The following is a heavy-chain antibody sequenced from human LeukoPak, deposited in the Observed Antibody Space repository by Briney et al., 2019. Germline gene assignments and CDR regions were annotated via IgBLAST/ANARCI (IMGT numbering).Heavy chain of an antibody. V-gene: IGHV3-11*04. CDR3: ARDLYGDYSFDY. Sequence: PGGSLRLSCAASGFTFSAYYMTWIRQAPGKGLEWVSYISSSGSTMYYADSVKGRFTISRDNAKNSLYLQMNSLRAEDTAVYYCARDLYGDYSFDYWGQGALVTVSS. CDR1: GFTFSAYY. CDR2: ISSSGSTM. J-gene: IGHJ4*02. D-gene: IGHD4-17*01.